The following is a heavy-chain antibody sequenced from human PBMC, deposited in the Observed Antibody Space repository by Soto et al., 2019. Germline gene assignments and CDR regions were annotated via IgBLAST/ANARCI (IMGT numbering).Heavy chain of an antibody. Sequence: QVQLVQSGDEVRKPGSSVKVSCKASGYIFVNYGIAWVRQAPGQGLEWMGWISPYSGNTQYASKVQGRPTMTTDTSTSTAYMDLGSPTSDDTAVYYCAMVDNYVTPTPQDVWGQGTTVTVSS. CDR3: AMVDNYVTPTPQDV. CDR2: ISPYSGNT. D-gene: IGHD3-16*01. J-gene: IGHJ6*02. CDR1: GYIFVNYG. V-gene: IGHV1-18*01.